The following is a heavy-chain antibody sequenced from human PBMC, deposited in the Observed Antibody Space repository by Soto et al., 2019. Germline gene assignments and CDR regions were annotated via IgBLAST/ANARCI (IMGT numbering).Heavy chain of an antibody. V-gene: IGHV4-39*01. D-gene: IGHD4-4*01. Sequence: SETLSLTCVVSGDSISGSPYYWAWIRQPPGKALEWIGSVYYSGTSYRNPSLRSRTTLSVDRSKNQFSLQLSSVTAADTAVYYCAHIRDYNNYGWFDPWGPGSLVTVSS. CDR1: GDSISGSPYY. CDR2: VYYSGTS. J-gene: IGHJ5*02. CDR3: AHIRDYNNYGWFDP.